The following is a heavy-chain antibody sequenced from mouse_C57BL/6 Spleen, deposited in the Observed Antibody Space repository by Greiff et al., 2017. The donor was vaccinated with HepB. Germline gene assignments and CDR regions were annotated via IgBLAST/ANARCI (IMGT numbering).Heavy chain of an antibody. Sequence: QVQLQQPGAELVKPGASVKMSCKASGYTFTSYWITWVKQRPGQGLEWIGDIYPGSGSTNYNEKFKGKATLTADKSSSTAYMELRSLTSEDSAVYFCVPEGVRVLNFAYWGQGTLVTVSA. V-gene: IGHV1-55*01. CDR3: VPEGVRVLNFAY. CDR1: GYTFTSYW. CDR2: IYPGSGST. D-gene: IGHD1-3*01. J-gene: IGHJ3*01.